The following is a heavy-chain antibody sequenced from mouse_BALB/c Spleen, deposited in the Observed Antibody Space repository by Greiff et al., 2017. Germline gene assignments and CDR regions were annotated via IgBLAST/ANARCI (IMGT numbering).Heavy chain of an antibody. J-gene: IGHJ4*01. D-gene: IGHD1-1*01. CDR1: GFTFSSYT. V-gene: IGHV5-12-2*01. CDR3: ARHYYGSSGGYYAMDY. Sequence: EVKLVESGGGLVQPGGSLKLSCAASGFTFSSYTMSWVRQTPEKRLEWVAYISNGGGSTYYPDTVKGRFTISRDNAKNTLYLQMSSLKSEDTAMYYCARHYYGSSGGYYAMDYWGQGTSVTVSS. CDR2: ISNGGGST.